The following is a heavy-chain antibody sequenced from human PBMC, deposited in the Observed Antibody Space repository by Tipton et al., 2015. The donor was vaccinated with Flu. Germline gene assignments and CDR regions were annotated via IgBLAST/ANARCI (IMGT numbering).Heavy chain of an antibody. CDR2: IIPIFGTA. D-gene: IGHD3-22*01. CDR1: GGTFSSYA. J-gene: IGHJ5*02. CDR3: AGAPPYYDRSGYIPRPYTGFDP. V-gene: IGHV1-69*12. Sequence: QVQLVQSGAEVKKPGSSVKVSCKASGGTFSSYAISWVRQAPGQGLEWMGGIIPIFGTANYAQKFQGRVTITADESTRTAYMEVSSLRSEGTGVYYCAGAPPYYDRSGYIPRPYTGFDPWGRGSLLPVSS.